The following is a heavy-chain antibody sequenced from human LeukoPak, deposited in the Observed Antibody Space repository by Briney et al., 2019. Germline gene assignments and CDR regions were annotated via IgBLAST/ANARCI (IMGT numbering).Heavy chain of an antibody. V-gene: IGHV3-9*01. D-gene: IGHD2-2*01. CDR3: AKGKSSTSCPDY. CDR2: ISWNRGSI. Sequence: GRSLRLSCAASGFTFDDYAMHWVRQAPGKGLEWVSGISWNRGSIGYADSVKGRFTISRDNAKNSLYLQMNSLRAEDTALYYCAKGKSSTSCPDYWGQGTLVTVSS. J-gene: IGHJ4*02. CDR1: GFTFDDYA.